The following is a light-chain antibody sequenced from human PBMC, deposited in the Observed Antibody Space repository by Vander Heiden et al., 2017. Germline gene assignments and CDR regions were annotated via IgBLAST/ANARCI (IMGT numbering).Light chain of an antibody. CDR1: QTVSSTY. J-gene: IGKJ2*01. V-gene: IGKV3-20*01. CDR3: QQYGGSPPMFT. Sequence: EIALTQSPGTLSLSPGEGATLSCRASQTVSSTYLAWYQQKPGQAPRLLIYGASSRATDIPDRFSGSGSGTDFTLTINRLEPEDSAVYYCQQYGGSPPMFTFGQGTKLEIK. CDR2: GAS.